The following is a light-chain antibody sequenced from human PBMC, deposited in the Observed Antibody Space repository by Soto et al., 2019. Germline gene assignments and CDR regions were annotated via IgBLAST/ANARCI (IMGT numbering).Light chain of an antibody. V-gene: IGKV4-1*01. J-gene: IGKJ1*01. CDR2: WSS. Sequence: DIVMTQAPESLAVSLGERATLNCNSSQNIFHTSNKNNYLAWYQQKPGQPPKLLIYWSSTRASGVPDRYSGSGSGTDLTLAIRSLQPEDVAVYYCQQFVLIPLTFGQGTKVEI. CDR1: QNIFHTSNKNNY. CDR3: QQFVLIPLT.